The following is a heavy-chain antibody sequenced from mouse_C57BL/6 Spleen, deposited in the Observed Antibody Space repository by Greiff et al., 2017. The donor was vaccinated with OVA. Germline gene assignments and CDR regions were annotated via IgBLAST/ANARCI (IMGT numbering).Heavy chain of an antibody. CDR3: AKPDYYGSSYWYFDV. V-gene: IGHV5-17*01. CDR1: GFTFSDYG. J-gene: IGHJ1*03. CDR2: ISSGSSTI. Sequence: EVNVVESGGGLVKPGGSLKLSCAASGFTFSDYGMHWVRQAPEKGLEWVAYISSGSSTIYYADTVKGRFTISRDNAKNTLFLQMTSLRSEDTAMYYCAKPDYYGSSYWYFDVWGTGTTVTVSS. D-gene: IGHD1-1*01.